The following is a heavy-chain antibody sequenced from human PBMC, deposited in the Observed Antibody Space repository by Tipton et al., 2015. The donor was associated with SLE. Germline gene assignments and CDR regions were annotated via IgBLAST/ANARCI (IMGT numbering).Heavy chain of an antibody. V-gene: IGHV3-9*01. CDR3: AKDIYGSGPRNAFDI. CDR1: GFFFDDYT. J-gene: IGHJ3*02. Sequence: SLRLSCAASGFFFDDYTMHWVRQAPGKGLEWVSGVSWNNDSIGYADSVKGRFTNSRDNAKNSLYLQMNSLRPEDTAMYYCAKDIYGSGPRNAFDIWGQGTVVTVSS. D-gene: IGHD3-10*01. CDR2: VSWNNDSI.